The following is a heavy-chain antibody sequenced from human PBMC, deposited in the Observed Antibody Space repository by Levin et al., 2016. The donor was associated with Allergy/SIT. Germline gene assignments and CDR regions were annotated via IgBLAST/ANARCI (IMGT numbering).Heavy chain of an antibody. Sequence: SLKISCAASGFTFEDYGMYWVRQVPGKGLEWVSSISWQSDIIGYADSVKGRFTISRDNAKKSLYLQMNSLRIEDTALYYCAKDNGYFWPASLDFWGRGVLVTVAS. D-gene: IGHD2-15*01. J-gene: IGHJ4*02. V-gene: IGHV3-9*01. CDR2: ISWQSDII. CDR3: AKDNGYFWPASLDF. CDR1: GFTFEDYG.